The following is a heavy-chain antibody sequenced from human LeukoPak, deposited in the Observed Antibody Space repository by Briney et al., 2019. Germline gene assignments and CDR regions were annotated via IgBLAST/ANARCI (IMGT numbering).Heavy chain of an antibody. Sequence: SETLSLTCTVSGGSISSYYWSWIRQPPGKGLEWIGYIYYSGSTNYNPSLKSRVTVSVDTSKNQFSLKLSSVTAADTAVYYCARVLLSNYDFWSGYSNWFDPWGQGTLVTVSS. CDR3: ARVLLSNYDFWSGYSNWFDP. V-gene: IGHV4-59*01. D-gene: IGHD3-3*01. CDR1: GGSISSYY. J-gene: IGHJ5*02. CDR2: IYYSGST.